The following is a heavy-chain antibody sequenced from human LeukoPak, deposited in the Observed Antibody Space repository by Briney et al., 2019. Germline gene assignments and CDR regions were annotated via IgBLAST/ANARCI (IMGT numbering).Heavy chain of an antibody. CDR3: ARGSGGSFPSWFDP. Sequence: SETLSLTCTVSGGSISSGDYYWSWIRQSPGKGLEWIGYIYYSGSTYYNPSLKSRVTISVDTSKNQFSLKLSSVTAADTAVYYCARGSGGSFPSWFDPWGQGTLVTVSS. V-gene: IGHV4-30-4*01. CDR2: IYYSGST. D-gene: IGHD2-15*01. J-gene: IGHJ5*02. CDR1: GGSISSGDYY.